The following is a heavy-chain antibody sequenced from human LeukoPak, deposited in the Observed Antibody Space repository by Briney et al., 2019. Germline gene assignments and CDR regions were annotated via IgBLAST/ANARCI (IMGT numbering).Heavy chain of an antibody. D-gene: IGHD6-19*01. V-gene: IGHV3-23*01. CDR3: AKDGDSGWSSGWNGMDV. J-gene: IGHJ6*02. CDR1: GFTFSSYA. CDR2: ISGSGGST. Sequence: PGGSLRLSCAASGFTFSSYAMSWVRQAPGKGLEWVSAISGSGGSTYYAVSVKGRFTISRDNSKNTLYLQMNSLRAEDTAVYYCAKDGDSGWSSGWNGMDVWGQGTTVTVSS.